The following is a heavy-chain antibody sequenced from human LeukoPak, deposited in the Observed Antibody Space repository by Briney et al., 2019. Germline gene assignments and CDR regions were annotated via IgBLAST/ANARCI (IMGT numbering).Heavy chain of an antibody. CDR3: ASEIYCSSTSCYFAAA. D-gene: IGHD2-2*01. CDR1: GFTLSSYS. Sequence: GGPLRLSCAASGFTLSSYSMNWVRQAPGKELEWGASISSISSYIYYADSVNGRFTISRDNGKNSLYLQMNSLRAADTAVYYCASEIYCSSTSCYFAAAWGQGTLVTVSS. V-gene: IGHV3-21*01. J-gene: IGHJ5*02. CDR2: ISSISSYI.